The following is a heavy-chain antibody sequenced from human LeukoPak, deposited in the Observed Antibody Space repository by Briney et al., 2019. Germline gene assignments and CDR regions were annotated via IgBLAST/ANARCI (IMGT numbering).Heavy chain of an antibody. D-gene: IGHD3-22*01. V-gene: IGHV3-74*01. J-gene: IGHJ1*01. Sequence: PGGSLRLSCADSQFTFNGSWMHWVRQAPGKGLVWVSRIKSDGKTNYADSVKGRFTISRDNAKNTVSLQMDSLRAEDTGVYYCARAPSEVGGYYPEYFRHWGQGTLVTVSS. CDR2: IKSDGKT. CDR3: ARAPSEVGGYYPEYFRH. CDR1: QFTFNGSW.